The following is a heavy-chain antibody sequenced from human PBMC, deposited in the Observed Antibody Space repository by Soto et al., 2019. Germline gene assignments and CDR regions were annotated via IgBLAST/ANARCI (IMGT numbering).Heavy chain of an antibody. CDR3: AKDSWYFDL. CDR1: GFVFTNFW. V-gene: IGHV3-74*01. CDR2: IDTSGHST. D-gene: IGHD6-13*01. Sequence: GGSMRLSCEASGFVFTNFWMHWVRHVPGKGLVWVARIDTSGHSTNYAESVKGRFTISRDNAKNTVSLQMNSLRVEDTGVYYCAKDSWYFDLWSQGSQVTVSS. J-gene: IGHJ4*02.